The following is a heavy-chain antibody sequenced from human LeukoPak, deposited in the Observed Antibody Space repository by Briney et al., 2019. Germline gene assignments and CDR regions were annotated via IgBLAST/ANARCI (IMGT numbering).Heavy chain of an antibody. D-gene: IGHD2-2*01. Sequence: RSLRLSCAASGFTFSSYGMHWVRQAPGKGLEWVAVIWYDGSNKYYADSVKGRFTISRDNSKNTLYLQMNSLRAEDTAVYYCARPPTYRLLSEFFDYWSQGTLVTVSS. V-gene: IGHV3-33*01. CDR3: ARPPTYRLLSEFFDY. J-gene: IGHJ4*02. CDR2: IWYDGSNK. CDR1: GFTFSSYG.